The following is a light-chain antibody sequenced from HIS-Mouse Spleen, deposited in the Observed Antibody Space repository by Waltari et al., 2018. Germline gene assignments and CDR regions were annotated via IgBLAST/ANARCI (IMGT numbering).Light chain of an antibody. CDR1: SSDVGNYNL. V-gene: IGLV2-23*01. CDR2: EGS. Sequence: QSALTQPASVSGSPGQSITISCTGTSSDVGNYNLVSWYQQHPGKAPKLMIYEGSKRPSGVSKRFSGSKSGNTASLTISGLQAEDEADYYCCSYAGSSTWVFGGGTKLTVL. CDR3: CSYAGSSTWV. J-gene: IGLJ3*02.